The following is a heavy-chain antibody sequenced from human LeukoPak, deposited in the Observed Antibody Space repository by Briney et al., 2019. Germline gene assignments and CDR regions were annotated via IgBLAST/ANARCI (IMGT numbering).Heavy chain of an antibody. CDR2: ISYDGSNK. J-gene: IGHJ5*02. D-gene: IGHD3-10*01. V-gene: IGHV3-30*18. Sequence: GRSLRLSCAASGFTFSSYGMHWVRQAPGKGLEWVAVISYDGSNKYYADSVKGRFTISRDNSKNTLYLQMNSLRAEDTAVYYGAKDNVLLWFGELSGSWFDPWGQGTLVTVSS. CDR1: GFTFSSYG. CDR3: AKDNVLLWFGELSGSWFDP.